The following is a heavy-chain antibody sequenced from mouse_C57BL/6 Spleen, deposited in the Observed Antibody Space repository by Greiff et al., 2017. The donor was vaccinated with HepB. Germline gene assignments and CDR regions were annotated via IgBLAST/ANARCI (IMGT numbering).Heavy chain of an antibody. J-gene: IGHJ2*01. V-gene: IGHV3-6*01. CDR2: ISYDGNN. CDR3: AREEFRYFDY. CDR1: GYSITSGYY. Sequence: EVKLQESGPGLVKPSQSLSLTCSVTGYSITSGYYWNWIRQFPGNKLEWMGYISYDGNNNYNPSLKNRISITRDTSKNQVFLKLNSVTTEDTATYYCAREEFRYFDYWGQGTTLTVAS.